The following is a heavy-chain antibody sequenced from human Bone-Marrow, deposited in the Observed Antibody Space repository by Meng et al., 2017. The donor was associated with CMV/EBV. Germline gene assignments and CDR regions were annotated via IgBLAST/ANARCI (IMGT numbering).Heavy chain of an antibody. CDR1: GFTFDDYA. J-gene: IGHJ4*02. CDR2: IRYDGSNK. D-gene: IGHD6-13*01. V-gene: IGHV3-30*02. Sequence: GGSLRLSCAASGFTFDDYAMHWVRQAPGKGLEWVAFIRYDGSNKYYADSVKGRFTISRDNSKNTLYLQMNSLRAEDTAVYYCAKGDPIAAAGTDWGQGTLVTVSS. CDR3: AKGDPIAAAGTD.